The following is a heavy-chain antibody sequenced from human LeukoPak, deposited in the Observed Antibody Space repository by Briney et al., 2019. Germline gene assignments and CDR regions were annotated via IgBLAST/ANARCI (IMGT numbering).Heavy chain of an antibody. CDR3: ARALDTWSALDY. V-gene: IGHV4-59*01. J-gene: IGHJ4*02. CDR2: VYHTGTS. CDR1: GDSITGYY. D-gene: IGHD5-18*01. Sequence: PSETLSLTCTVSGDSITGYYWTWVRQPPGKRLEWIGYVYHTGTSNYNPSVRSRITMSVDTSKNQYSMNLTSVTAADTAAYYCARALDTWSALDYWGLGTLVSVSS.